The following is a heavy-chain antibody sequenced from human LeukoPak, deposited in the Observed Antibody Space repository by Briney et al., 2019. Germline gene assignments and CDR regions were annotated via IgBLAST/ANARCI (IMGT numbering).Heavy chain of an antibody. V-gene: IGHV4-59*04. CDR1: GGSISSYY. D-gene: IGHD1-7*01. CDR3: ARFRTGTYYMDV. CDR2: IYHSEST. Sequence: SETLSLTCTVSGGSISSYYWSWIRQPPGKGLEWIGYIYHSESTYYNPSLKSRVTISLDRSRKQFSLKLSSVTAADTAVYYCARFRTGTYYMDVWGKGTTVTVSS. J-gene: IGHJ6*03.